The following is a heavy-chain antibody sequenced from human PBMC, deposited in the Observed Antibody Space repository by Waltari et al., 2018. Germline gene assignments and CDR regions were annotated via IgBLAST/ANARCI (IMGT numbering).Heavy chain of an antibody. D-gene: IGHD2-2*01. Sequence: APGKGLEWVSSISSSSSYIYYADSVKGRFTISRDNAKNSLYLQMNSLRAEDTAVYYCARDGGRGIVVVPAADYYGMDVWGQGTTVIVSS. J-gene: IGHJ6*02. CDR2: ISSSSSYI. V-gene: IGHV3-21*01. CDR3: ARDGGRGIVVVPAADYYGMDV.